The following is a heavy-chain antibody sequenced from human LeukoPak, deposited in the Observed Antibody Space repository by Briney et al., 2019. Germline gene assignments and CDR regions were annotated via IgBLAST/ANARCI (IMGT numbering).Heavy chain of an antibody. D-gene: IGHD2-15*01. J-gene: IGHJ6*02. CDR1: GYTFTGYY. CDR3: ARLLVVVAATAPNYYYGMDV. V-gene: IGHV1-2*02. Sequence: GASVKVSCKASGYTFTGYYMHWVRQAPGQGLEWMGWINPNGGGTNYAQKFQGRVTMTRDTSISTAYMELSRLRSDDTAVYYCARLLVVVAATAPNYYYGMDVWGQGTTVTVSS. CDR2: INPNGGGT.